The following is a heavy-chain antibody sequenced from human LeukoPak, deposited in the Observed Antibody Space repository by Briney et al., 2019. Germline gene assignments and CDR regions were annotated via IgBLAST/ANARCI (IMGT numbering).Heavy chain of an antibody. CDR3: ARDPSATALFDY. CDR1: GYTFTVYY. D-gene: IGHD1-26*01. Sequence: EASVKVSFKASGYTFTVYYMHWVRQAPGQGREWMGWINPNSGGTNYAQKFQGRVTMTRDTSISTAYMELSRLRSDDTAVYYCARDPSATALFDYWGQGTLVTVSS. J-gene: IGHJ4*02. V-gene: IGHV1-2*02. CDR2: INPNSGGT.